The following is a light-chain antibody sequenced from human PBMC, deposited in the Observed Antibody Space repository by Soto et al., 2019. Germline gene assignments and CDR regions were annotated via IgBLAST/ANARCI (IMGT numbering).Light chain of an antibody. V-gene: IGKV1-27*01. Sequence: DIQITQSPSSLSASVRDRVTITCRASQAIGNYLAWYQQKPGKVPKLLIYAASTLQSGVPSRFSGSGSGTDFTLTISSLQPEDVATYYCQKYDSAPWTFGQGTKVEIK. CDR1: QAIGNY. J-gene: IGKJ1*01. CDR2: AAS. CDR3: QKYDSAPWT.